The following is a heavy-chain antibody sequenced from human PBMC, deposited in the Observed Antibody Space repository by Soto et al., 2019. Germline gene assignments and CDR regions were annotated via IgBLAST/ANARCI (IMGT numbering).Heavy chain of an antibody. CDR3: ATGGLFTS. CDR2: INHSGNT. CDR1: GEYSTANY. Sequence: QVQLQQWGAGLLKPSETLSLTCGISGEYSTANYWSWIRQTPGKGLEWLGEINHSGNTEYNPSLNSRVTISADTSKNQFSLKLTSVSAADTGVYYCATGGLFTSWGQGTLVTVSA. J-gene: IGHJ5*02. D-gene: IGHD3-3*01. V-gene: IGHV4-34*01.